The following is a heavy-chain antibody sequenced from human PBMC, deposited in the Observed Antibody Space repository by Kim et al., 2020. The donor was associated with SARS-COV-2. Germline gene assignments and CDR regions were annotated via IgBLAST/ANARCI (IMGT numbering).Heavy chain of an antibody. CDR1: GGTFSSYA. CDR3: ARDRQRELWFGELSREYYYYGMDV. D-gene: IGHD3-10*01. J-gene: IGHJ6*02. CDR2: IIPIFGTA. Sequence: SVKVSCKASGGTFSSYAISWVRQAPGQGLEWMGGIIPIFGTANYAQKFQGRVTITADESTSTAYMELSSLRSEDTAVYYCARDRQRELWFGELSREYYYYGMDVWGQGTTVTVSS. V-gene: IGHV1-69*13.